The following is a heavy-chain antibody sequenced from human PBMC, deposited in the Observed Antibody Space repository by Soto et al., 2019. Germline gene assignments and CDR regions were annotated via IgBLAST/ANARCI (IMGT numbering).Heavy chain of an antibody. Sequence: SLTCTVSGGSISGYYWSWVRQPAGKGLEWVGRIYSDGTTNYSPSLKSRVTMSLDTSKGQFSLHLNSVTAADTAVYYCSRVGCSNSKCYTRGMDVWGQGTTVTVSS. CDR3: SRVGCSNSKCYTRGMDV. V-gene: IGHV4-4*07. J-gene: IGHJ6*02. CDR1: GGSISGYY. CDR2: IYSDGTT. D-gene: IGHD2-2*01.